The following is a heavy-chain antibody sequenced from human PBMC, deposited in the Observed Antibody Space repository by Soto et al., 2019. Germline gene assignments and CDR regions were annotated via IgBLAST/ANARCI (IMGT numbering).Heavy chain of an antibody. D-gene: IGHD7-27*01. CDR2: INADNGNT. CDR1: GYTFTTYA. V-gene: IGHV1-3*01. Sequence: QVQLVQSGAEVKKPGASVKVSCEASGYTFTTYAMHWVRQAPGQSLEWMGWINADNGNTKDSQKCQGRVTITRDTSASAAHMEVSSLRSEDTAVYSCARDWGNYYYGMDVWGQGSTVTVSS. CDR3: ARDWGNYYYGMDV. J-gene: IGHJ6*02.